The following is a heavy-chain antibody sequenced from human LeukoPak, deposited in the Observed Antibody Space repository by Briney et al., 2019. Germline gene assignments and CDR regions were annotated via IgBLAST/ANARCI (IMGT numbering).Heavy chain of an antibody. J-gene: IGHJ6*03. Sequence: PSETLSLTCAVYGGSFSGYYWSWIRQPPGKGLEWIGEINHSGSTYYNPSLESRVTIFVDTAKNQFSLKLSSVTAADTAVYYCARLHEYCSGGTCYYRSGDYYYYMDVWGKGTTVTISS. CDR1: GGSFSGYY. D-gene: IGHD2-15*01. CDR2: INHSGST. CDR3: ARLHEYCSGGTCYYRSGDYYYYMDV. V-gene: IGHV4-34*01.